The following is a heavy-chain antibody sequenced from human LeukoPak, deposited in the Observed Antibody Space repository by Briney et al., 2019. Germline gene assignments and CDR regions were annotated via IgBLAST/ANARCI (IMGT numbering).Heavy chain of an antibody. CDR1: GFTVSSNY. V-gene: IGHV3-53*01. Sequence: GGSPRLSCVASGFTVSSNYMSWVRQAPGRGLEWVSVIYSGDSTYYVDSVKGRFTISRDNSKNTLYLQMNSLRAEDTAVYYCARDRGGSGSQFDYWGQGTLVTVSS. CDR3: ARDRGGSGSQFDY. J-gene: IGHJ4*02. CDR2: IYSGDST. D-gene: IGHD3-22*01.